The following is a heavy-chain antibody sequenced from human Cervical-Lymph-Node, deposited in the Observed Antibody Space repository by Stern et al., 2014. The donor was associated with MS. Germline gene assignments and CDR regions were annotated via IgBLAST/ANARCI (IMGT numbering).Heavy chain of an antibody. V-gene: IGHV4-59*01. CDR1: GGSISSYY. D-gene: IGHD6-19*01. Sequence: QVQLQESGPGLVKPSETLSLTCTVSGGSISSYYWSWIRQPPGKGLEWIGYIYYSRSTNYNPSLKSRVTISVDTSKNQFSLKLSSVTAADTAVYSCASAWLEEGDYYYYGMDVWGQGTTVTVSS. CDR2: IYYSRST. CDR3: ASAWLEEGDYYYYGMDV. J-gene: IGHJ6*02.